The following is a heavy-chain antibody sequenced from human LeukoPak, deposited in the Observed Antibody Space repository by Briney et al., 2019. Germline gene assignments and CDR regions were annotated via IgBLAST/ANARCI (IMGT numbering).Heavy chain of an antibody. J-gene: IGHJ6*03. CDR3: ARDSVTYGSGSYYPPYYMDV. CDR1: GGPISSYY. V-gene: IGHV4-59*01. D-gene: IGHD3-10*01. CDR2: IYYSGST. Sequence: SETLSLTCTVSGGPISSYYWSWIRQPPGKGLEWIGYIYYSGSTNYNPSLKSRVTISVDTSKNQFSLKLSSVTAADTAVYYCARDSVTYGSGSYYPPYYMDVWGKGTTVTVSS.